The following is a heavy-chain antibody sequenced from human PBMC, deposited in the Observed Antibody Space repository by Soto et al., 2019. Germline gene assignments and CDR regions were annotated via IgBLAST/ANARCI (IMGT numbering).Heavy chain of an antibody. CDR3: ARAGFCSTTSCSDAFDI. D-gene: IGHD2-2*01. Sequence: QVQLVQSGAEVKKPGASVKVPCKASGYTFSNYAMHWVRQAPGQRPEWMGWINAGNGNTKFSQRFQGRVTITRDTSANIAYMELSSLTSEDTAVYYCARAGFCSTTSCSDAFDIWGQGTMVTVSS. V-gene: IGHV1-3*01. CDR1: GYTFSNYA. J-gene: IGHJ3*02. CDR2: INAGNGNT.